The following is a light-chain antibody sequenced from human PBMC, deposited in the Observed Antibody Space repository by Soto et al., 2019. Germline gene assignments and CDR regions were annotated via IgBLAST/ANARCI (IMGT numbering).Light chain of an antibody. CDR2: LGS. Sequence: EIVMTQSPLSLPVIPGEPASISCRSSQSLLHSNGYNYLDWYLQKPGQSPRLLIYLGSNRASGVPDRVRGSGSGTDFTLKISRVEAEDVGVYYFMQALQTVTFGPGTKVDIK. CDR3: MQALQTVT. V-gene: IGKV2-28*01. J-gene: IGKJ3*01. CDR1: QSLLHSNGYNY.